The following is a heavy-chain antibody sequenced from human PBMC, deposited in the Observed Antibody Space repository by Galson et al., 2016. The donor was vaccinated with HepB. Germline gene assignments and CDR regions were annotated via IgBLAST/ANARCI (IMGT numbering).Heavy chain of an antibody. Sequence: WVRQAPGKGLVCVSRISEDGRATNYADSVKGRFAISRDNAKNTLYLRMNSLSAEDTAIYYCARVFPARCSGRSCFSEGAFDIWGQGTMVIVSS. CDR3: ARVFPARCSGRSCFSEGAFDI. V-gene: IGHV3-74*01. J-gene: IGHJ3*02. D-gene: IGHD2-15*01. CDR2: ISEDGRAT.